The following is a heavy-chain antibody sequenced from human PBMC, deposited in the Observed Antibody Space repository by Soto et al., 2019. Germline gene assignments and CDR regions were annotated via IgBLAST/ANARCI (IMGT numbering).Heavy chain of an antibody. J-gene: IGHJ4*02. CDR1: GGAPIAYC. Sequence: SETLSLTRAVYGGAPIAYCWSWFLHRLGNGLEWIGEINHSGSTNYNPSLKSRVTISVDTSKNQFSLKLSSVTAADTAVYYCVLFGSSSWSTDVYWFQTTL. D-gene: IGHD6-13*01. CDR3: VLFGSSSWSTDVY. CDR2: INHSGST. V-gene: IGHV4-34*01.